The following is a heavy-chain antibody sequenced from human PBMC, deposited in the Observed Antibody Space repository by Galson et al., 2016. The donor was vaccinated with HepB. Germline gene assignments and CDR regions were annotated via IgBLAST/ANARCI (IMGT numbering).Heavy chain of an antibody. J-gene: IGHJ6*02. Sequence: SLRLSCAASGFTFSTYWMTWVRQAPGKGLEWVANINQGGSEENYVDSMKGRFTISRDNAKNSLFLQINSLRAEDAAVYYCAGDLGFGGGSTWYHVMDVWGQGTTVTVSS. CDR1: GFTFSTYW. CDR3: AGDLGFGGGSTWYHVMDV. CDR2: INQGGSEE. V-gene: IGHV3-7*05. D-gene: IGHD3-10*01.